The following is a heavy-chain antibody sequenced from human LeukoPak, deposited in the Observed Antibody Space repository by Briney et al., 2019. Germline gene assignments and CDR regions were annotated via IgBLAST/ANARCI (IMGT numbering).Heavy chain of an antibody. CDR1: GFTFTSYR. CDR2: LSSSSRYL. CDR3: ARDGGVVVVPAANFDY. V-gene: IGHV3-21*01. J-gene: IGHJ4*02. Sequence: GGPLRLSCAASGFTFTSYRMNSVRQFPGKGLQWVSSLSSSSRYLYYADSVKGRFTSSGDNAKNSLYLQMNSLRAEDTAVYYCARDGGVVVVPAANFDYWGQGTLVTVSS. D-gene: IGHD2-2*01.